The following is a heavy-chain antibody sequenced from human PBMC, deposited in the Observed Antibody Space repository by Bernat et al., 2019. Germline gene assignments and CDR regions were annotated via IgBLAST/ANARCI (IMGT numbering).Heavy chain of an antibody. CDR3: ARVDYYVSSGYSDDY. CDR1: GYTFTSYG. J-gene: IGHJ4*02. CDR2: ISAYNGNT. Sequence: QVQLVQSGAEVKKPGASVKVSCKASGYTFTSYGISWVRQAPGQGLEWMGWISAYNGNTNYAQKLQASVTRTTDNSTSTDYMELRSLRSDAAAVYYYARVDYYVSSGYSDDYWGQGTLVTVSS. V-gene: IGHV1-18*01. D-gene: IGHD3-22*01.